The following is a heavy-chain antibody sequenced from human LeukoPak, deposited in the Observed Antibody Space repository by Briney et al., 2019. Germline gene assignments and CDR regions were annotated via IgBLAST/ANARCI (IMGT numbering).Heavy chain of an antibody. D-gene: IGHD4-17*01. CDR2: IFPDDSDT. CDR3: ARQRGAPGTINWLDP. V-gene: IGHV5-51*01. CDR1: GYSFTNYW. Sequence: GESLKISCKASGYSFTNYWIGWVRQLPGEGLEWMGVIFPDDSDTRYSPSFQGQVTISADKSINTAYLQWTSLKASDTAIYYCARQRGAPGTINWLDPWGQGTLVTVSS. J-gene: IGHJ5*02.